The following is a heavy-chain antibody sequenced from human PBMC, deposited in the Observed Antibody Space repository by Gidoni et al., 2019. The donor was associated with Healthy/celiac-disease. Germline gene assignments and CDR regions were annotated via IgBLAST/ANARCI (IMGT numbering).Heavy chain of an antibody. V-gene: IGHV4-34*01. CDR3: ARRRIQLWLPYYFDY. CDR1: GGSFSGYY. CDR2: INHSGST. Sequence: QVQLQQWVAGLFKPSETLSLTCAVYGGSFSGYYWSWFRQPPGKGLEWIGEINHSGSTNYNPSLKSRVTISVDTSKNQFSLKLSSVTAADTAVYYCARRRIQLWLPYYFDYWGQGTLVTVSS. D-gene: IGHD5-18*01. J-gene: IGHJ4*02.